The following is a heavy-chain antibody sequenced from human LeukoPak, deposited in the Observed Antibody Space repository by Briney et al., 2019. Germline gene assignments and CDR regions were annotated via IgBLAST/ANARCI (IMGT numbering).Heavy chain of an antibody. CDR1: GFTFSSYA. CDR3: AKHFIVVVPAASFDY. CDR2: ISGSGGST. Sequence: GGSLRLSCAASGFTFSSYAMSWVRQAPGKGLEWVSAISGSGGSTYYAASVKGRFTISRDNSKNTLYLQMNSLRAEDTAVYYCAKHFIVVVPAASFDYWGQGTLVTVSS. V-gene: IGHV3-23*01. D-gene: IGHD2-2*01. J-gene: IGHJ4*02.